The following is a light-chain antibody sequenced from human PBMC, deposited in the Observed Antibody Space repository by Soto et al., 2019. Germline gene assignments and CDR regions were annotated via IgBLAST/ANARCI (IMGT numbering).Light chain of an antibody. CDR3: AAWDDSLNGNYV. CDR2: SNN. CDR1: NSNIGSNT. Sequence: QSVLTQPPSVSGTPGQRVTISCSGSNSNIGSNTVNWYHQLPGSAPRLLIYSNNHRPSGVPDRFSGSKSGTSASLAISGLQSEDEADYYCAAWDDSLNGNYVFGTGTKLTVL. J-gene: IGLJ1*01. V-gene: IGLV1-44*01.